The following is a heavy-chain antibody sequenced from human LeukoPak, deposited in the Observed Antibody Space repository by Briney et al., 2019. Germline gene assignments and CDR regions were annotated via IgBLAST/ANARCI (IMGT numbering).Heavy chain of an antibody. CDR1: GLTFSSFN. J-gene: IGHJ4*02. CDR2: ISSSSSNK. V-gene: IGHV3-21*04. D-gene: IGHD4-17*01. CDR3: ARALSYDYGDSYFDY. Sequence: GGSLRLSCAGSGLTFSSFNMSWVRQSPGKGLEWVSSISSSSSNKYYADSVKRGFTISRDNAKNSLYMQMNIMRAEATAVYCCARALSYDYGDSYFDYWGQGTPVTASS.